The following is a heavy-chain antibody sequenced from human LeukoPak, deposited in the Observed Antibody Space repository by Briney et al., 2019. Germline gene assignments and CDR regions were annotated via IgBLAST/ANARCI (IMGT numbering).Heavy chain of an antibody. CDR2: INPTTGGT. CDR1: GYTFTAYY. Sequence: ASVKVSCKTSGYTFTAYYIHWIRQAPGQGLEWVGWINPTTGGTNYTQKFQGRVTMTRDTSINTAYMEVSRLRSDDTAVYYCARFISGYDYWGQGTLVTVSS. J-gene: IGHJ4*02. D-gene: IGHD3-22*01. CDR3: ARFISGYDY. V-gene: IGHV1-2*02.